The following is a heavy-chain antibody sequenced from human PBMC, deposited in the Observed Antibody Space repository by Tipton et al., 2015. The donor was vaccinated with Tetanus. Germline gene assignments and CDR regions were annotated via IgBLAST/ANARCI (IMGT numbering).Heavy chain of an antibody. D-gene: IGHD3-22*01. CDR2: IDPNSGGT. J-gene: IGHJ6*02. V-gene: IGHV1-2*02. Sequence: QLVQSGAEVKKPGASVKVSCKASGYTFTGYYIYWVRQAPGQGLEWMGWIDPNSGGTVYAQKFQGRVTMTRDTYNSTAYMELGSRRSDDTAAYYWARDRGDYICYGVAGWGPGTAVTVS. CDR3: ARDRGDYICYGVAG. CDR1: GYTFTGYY.